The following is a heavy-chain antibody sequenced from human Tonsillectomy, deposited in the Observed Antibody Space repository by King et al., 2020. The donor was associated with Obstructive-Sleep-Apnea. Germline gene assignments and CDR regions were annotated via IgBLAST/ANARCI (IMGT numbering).Heavy chain of an antibody. J-gene: IGHJ5*02. CDR2: IYHSGST. Sequence: QLQESGPGLVKPSETLSLTCTVSGYSISSGYYWGWLRQPPGKGLEWIGSIYHSGSTYYNPSLKSRVTISVDTSKNQFSLKLSSVTAADTAVYYCARVFDYGDYTLTNWFDPWGQGTLVTVSS. CDR3: ARVFDYGDYTLTNWFDP. CDR1: GYSISSGYY. V-gene: IGHV4-38-2*02. D-gene: IGHD4-17*01.